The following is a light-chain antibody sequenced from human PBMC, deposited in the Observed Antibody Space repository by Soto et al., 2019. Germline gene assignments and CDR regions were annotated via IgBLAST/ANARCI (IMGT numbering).Light chain of an antibody. V-gene: IGKV3-15*01. Sequence: EIVMTQSPATLSVSPGERATLSCRASQSVSSNLAWYQQKPGQAPRLLIYGASTMATGIPARFSGSGSGTEFTITISSLQSEDVAVYYCQQYNNWPPWTFGQGTKVEIK. CDR2: GAS. J-gene: IGKJ1*01. CDR1: QSVSSN. CDR3: QQYNNWPPWT.